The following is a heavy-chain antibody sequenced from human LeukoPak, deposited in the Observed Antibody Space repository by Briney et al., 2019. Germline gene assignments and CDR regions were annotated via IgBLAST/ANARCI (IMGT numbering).Heavy chain of an antibody. J-gene: IGHJ4*02. V-gene: IGHV2-5*01. CDR2: IYWNDNK. CDR3: AHGYGDYNPYFDY. D-gene: IGHD4-17*01. CDR1: GFSLATSRVG. Sequence: SGPTLVNPTQTLTLTCTFSGFSLATSRVGVGWIRQPPGKALEWLALIYWNDNKRYSPSLSSRLTVTKDTSKTQVLLTMTKMDPVDTATYYCAHGYGDYNPYFDYWGQGTLVTVSS.